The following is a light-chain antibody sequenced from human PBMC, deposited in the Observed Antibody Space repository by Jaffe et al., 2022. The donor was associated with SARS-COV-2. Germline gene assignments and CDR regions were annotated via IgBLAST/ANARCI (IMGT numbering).Light chain of an antibody. CDR3: HQYHSTPIT. V-gene: IGKV4-1*01. J-gene: IGKJ5*01. CDR1: QSVLYSSNNKNC. Sequence: DIVMTQSPDSLVVSLGERATINCKSSQSVLYSSNNKNCLAWYQQKPGQPPKLLIYWASTRESGVPDRFTGSGSGTDFTLTISSLQAADVAIYYCHQYHSTPITFGQGTRLEIK. CDR2: WAS.